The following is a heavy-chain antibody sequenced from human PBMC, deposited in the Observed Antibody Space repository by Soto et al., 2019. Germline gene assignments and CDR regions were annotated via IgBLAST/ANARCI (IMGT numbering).Heavy chain of an antibody. Sequence: QVQLVQSGAEVKKPGSSVKVSCKASGGTFSSYAISWVRQAPGQGLEWMGGIIPIFGTANYAQKFQGRVTITADETASTADIDLRMLRSEETAVYYCARDLGGYSYGGYWGQGTLVTVSS. CDR2: IIPIFGTA. J-gene: IGHJ4*02. CDR3: ARDLGGYSYGGY. V-gene: IGHV1-69*01. CDR1: GGTFSSYA. D-gene: IGHD5-18*01.